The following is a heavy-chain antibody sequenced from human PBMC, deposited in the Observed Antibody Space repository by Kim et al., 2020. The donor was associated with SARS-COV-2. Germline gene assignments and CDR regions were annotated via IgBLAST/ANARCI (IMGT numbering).Heavy chain of an antibody. V-gene: IGHV4-39*07. D-gene: IGHD6-13*01. CDR3: ARHSSSWYAGWFDP. CDR2: TYYSGSA. Sequence: SETLSLTCNVSGGSITSSNYYWGWIRQPPGKGLEWIGTTYYSGSAYYNPSLKSRVTISVDTSENHFSLKLASVTAADTAVYYCARHSSSWYAGWFDPWGQGTLVTVSS. J-gene: IGHJ5*02. CDR1: GGSITSSNYY.